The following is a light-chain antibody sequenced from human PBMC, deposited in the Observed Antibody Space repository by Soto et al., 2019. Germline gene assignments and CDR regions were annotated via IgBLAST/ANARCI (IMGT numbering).Light chain of an antibody. CDR2: DIS. CDR3: LLFYSGARPV. CDR1: TGAVTSGHY. V-gene: IGLV7-46*01. J-gene: IGLJ7*01. Sequence: QAVVTQEPSLTVSPGGTVTLTCGFSTGAVTSGHYPYWFQQKPGQAPRTLIYDISNKHSWTPARFSGSLLGGKAALTLSGAQPEDEAEYYCLLFYSGARPVFGGGTQLPSS.